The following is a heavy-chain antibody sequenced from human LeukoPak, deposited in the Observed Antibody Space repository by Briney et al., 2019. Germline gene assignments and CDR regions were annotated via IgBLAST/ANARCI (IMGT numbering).Heavy chain of an antibody. CDR3: ARVLQLEQFDY. V-gene: IGHV5-10-1*01. Sequence: GESLKISCKGSGYNFTSFWISWVRQMPGKGLEWMGKFDPSDSSTNYNPSFQGHVTISSDKSISTAYLQWSSLKASDTAMYYCARVLQLEQFDYWGQGTLVTVSS. CDR2: FDPSDSST. D-gene: IGHD1-1*01. J-gene: IGHJ4*02. CDR1: GYNFTSFW.